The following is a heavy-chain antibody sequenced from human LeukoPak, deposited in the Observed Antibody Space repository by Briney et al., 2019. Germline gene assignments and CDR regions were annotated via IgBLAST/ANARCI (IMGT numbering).Heavy chain of an antibody. CDR3: AKPRGVMIMFGGVTPFDN. D-gene: IGHD3-16*01. V-gene: IGHV3-21*04. J-gene: IGHJ4*02. CDR1: GFTFSSYS. CDR2: ISSSSSYI. Sequence: GGSLRLSCAASGFTFSSYSMNWVRQAPGKGLEWVSSISSSSSYIYYADSVKGRFTISRDNAKNSLYLQMNSLRAEDTAVYYCAKPRGVMIMFGGVTPFDNWSQGSLVAVSS.